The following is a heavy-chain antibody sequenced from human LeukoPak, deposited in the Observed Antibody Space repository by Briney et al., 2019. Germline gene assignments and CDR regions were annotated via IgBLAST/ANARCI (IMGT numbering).Heavy chain of an antibody. CDR3: ARRQLWYDGFDI. J-gene: IGHJ3*02. V-gene: IGHV3-21*04. D-gene: IGHD5-18*01. CDR2: ISSSSSYI. CDR1: GFSFSTYS. Sequence: GGSLRLSCAASGFSFSTYSMNWVRQAPGKGLEWVSSISSSSSYIFYADSVKGRFTISRDNAKNSLYLQMNSLKTEDTAVYYCARRQLWYDGFDIWGQGTMVTVSS.